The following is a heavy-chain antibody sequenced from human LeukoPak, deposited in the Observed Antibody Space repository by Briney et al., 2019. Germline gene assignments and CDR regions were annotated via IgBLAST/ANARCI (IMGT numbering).Heavy chain of an antibody. V-gene: IGHV1-69*13. J-gene: IGHJ5*02. CDR3: ARETDYYDSSGYYRANWFDP. Sequence: SVKVSCKASGYTFTGYYMHWVRQAPGQGLEWMGGIIPIFGTANYAQKFQGRVTITADESTSTAYMELSSLRSEDTAVYYCARETDYYDSSGYYRANWFDPWGQGTLVTVSS. D-gene: IGHD3-22*01. CDR1: GYTFTGYY. CDR2: IIPIFGTA.